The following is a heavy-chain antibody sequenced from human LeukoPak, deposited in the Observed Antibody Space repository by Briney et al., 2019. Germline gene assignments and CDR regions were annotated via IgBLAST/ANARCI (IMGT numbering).Heavy chain of an antibody. Sequence: PGGSLRLSCAASGFTFSNFGMHWVRQTPGKGLEWVAFIRYDGSSKFYGDSVKGRVTISRDNSKNTLYLQMNSLRTDDTAVYYCAKRGGDTTRTPRVIDYWGQGTLVTVSS. CDR1: GFTFSNFG. CDR2: IRYDGSSK. CDR3: AKRGGDTTRTPRVIDY. D-gene: IGHD1-1*01. V-gene: IGHV3-30*02. J-gene: IGHJ4*02.